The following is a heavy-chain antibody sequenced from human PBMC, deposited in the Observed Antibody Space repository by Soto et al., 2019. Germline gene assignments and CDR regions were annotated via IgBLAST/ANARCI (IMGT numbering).Heavy chain of an antibody. V-gene: IGHV5-51*01. D-gene: IGHD5-18*01. Sequence: GESLKISCKGSGYSFTSYWIGWVRQMPGKGLEWMGIIYPGDSDTRYSPSFQGQVTISADKSISTAYLQWSSLKASDTAMYYCARGTTAMANYYYYGMDVWGQGTTVTSP. J-gene: IGHJ6*02. CDR3: ARGTTAMANYYYYGMDV. CDR2: IYPGDSDT. CDR1: GYSFTSYW.